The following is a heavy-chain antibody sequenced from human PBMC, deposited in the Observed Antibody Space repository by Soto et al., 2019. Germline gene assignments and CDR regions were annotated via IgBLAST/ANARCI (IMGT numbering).Heavy chain of an antibody. CDR3: AKDFSRIVATALDY. J-gene: IGHJ4*02. Sequence: QVQLVESGGGVVQPGRSLRLSCAASGFTFSSYGMHWVRQAPGKGLEWVAVISDDGSNKYYADSVKGRFTISRDNSKNTLYLQMNSLRAEDTAVYYCAKDFSRIVATALDYWGQGTLVTVSS. D-gene: IGHD5-12*01. V-gene: IGHV3-30*18. CDR2: ISDDGSNK. CDR1: GFTFSSYG.